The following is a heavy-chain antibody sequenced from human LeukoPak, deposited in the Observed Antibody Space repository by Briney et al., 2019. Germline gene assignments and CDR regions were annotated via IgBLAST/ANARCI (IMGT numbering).Heavy chain of an antibody. D-gene: IGHD2-2*01. J-gene: IGHJ4*02. CDR3: ARDVGQVPIVVVPAVPDY. V-gene: IGHV1-46*01. CDR2: INPSGGNT. CDR1: GYTFTSYY. Sequence: ASVKVSCKASGYTFTSYYMHWVRQAPGQGLEWMGIINPSGGNTRYAQKFQGRVTMTRDTSTSTVYMELSSLRSEDTAVYYCARDVGQVPIVVVPAVPDYWGQGTLVTVSS.